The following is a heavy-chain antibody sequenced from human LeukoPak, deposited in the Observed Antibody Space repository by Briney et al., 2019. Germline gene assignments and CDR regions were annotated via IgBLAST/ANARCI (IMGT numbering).Heavy chain of an antibody. CDR1: GGTFSSYT. V-gene: IGHV1-18*01. Sequence: ASVKVSCKASGGTFSSYTISWVRQAPGQGLEWMGWISAYNGNTNYVQKLQGRVTMTTDTSTSTAYMELRSLRSDDTAVYFCARGGVSNSWYRTPDYWGQGTLVIVSS. D-gene: IGHD6-13*01. J-gene: IGHJ4*02. CDR3: ARGGVSNSWYRTPDY. CDR2: ISAYNGNT.